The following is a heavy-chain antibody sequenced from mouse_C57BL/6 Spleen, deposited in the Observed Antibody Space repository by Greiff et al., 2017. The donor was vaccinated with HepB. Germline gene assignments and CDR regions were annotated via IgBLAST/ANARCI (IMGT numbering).Heavy chain of an antibody. Sequence: EVQLQQSGAELVRPGASVKLSCTASGFNIKDYYMHWVKQRPEQGLEWIGRIDPEDGDTEYAPKFQGKATMTADTSSNTAYLQLSSLTSADTAVYYCTISTVVATDWYFDVWGKGTTVTVSS. D-gene: IGHD1-1*01. CDR3: TISTVVATDWYFDV. J-gene: IGHJ1*03. CDR2: IDPEDGDT. CDR1: GFNIKDYY. V-gene: IGHV14-1*01.